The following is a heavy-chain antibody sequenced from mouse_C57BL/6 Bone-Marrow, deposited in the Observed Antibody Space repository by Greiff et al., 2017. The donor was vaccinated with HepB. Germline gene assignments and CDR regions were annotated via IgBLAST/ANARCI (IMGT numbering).Heavy chain of an antibody. Sequence: EVMLVESGGGLVQPGGSLKLSCAASGFTFSSYGMSWVRQTPDKRLELVAIINSDGGRIYYPDSVKGRFTISRDNAKNTLYLQMRSLRSEDTAMYYCAREGSSYNAVDYWGQGTSVTVSS. CDR1: GFTFSSYG. D-gene: IGHD1-1*01. CDR2: INSDGGRI. J-gene: IGHJ4*01. CDR3: AREGSSYNAVDY. V-gene: IGHV5-6-3*01.